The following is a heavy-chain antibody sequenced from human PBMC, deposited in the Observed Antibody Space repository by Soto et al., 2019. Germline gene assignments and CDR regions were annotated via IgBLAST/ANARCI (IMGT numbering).Heavy chain of an antibody. CDR1: GFTFSSYG. J-gene: IGHJ6*02. Sequence: QVQLVESGGGVVQPGRSLRLSCAASGFTFSSYGMHWVRQAPGKGLEWVAVISYDGSNKYYADSVKGRFTISRDNSKNTXXLQMNSLRAEDTAVYYCAKDRNYYDSSGYYRPYYYYYGMDVWGQGTTVTVSS. CDR3: AKDRNYYDSSGYYRPYYYYYGMDV. D-gene: IGHD3-22*01. V-gene: IGHV3-30*18. CDR2: ISYDGSNK.